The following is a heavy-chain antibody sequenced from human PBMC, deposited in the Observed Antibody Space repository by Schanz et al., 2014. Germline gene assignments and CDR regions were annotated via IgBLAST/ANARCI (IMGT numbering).Heavy chain of an antibody. D-gene: IGHD2-2*01. V-gene: IGHV1-2*02. CDR2: INPNSGGT. CDR3: ARVLDQAPGVDP. J-gene: IGHJ5*02. CDR1: GYTFTGYY. Sequence: QVQLLQSGAEVKKPGASVKVSCKASGYTFTGYYMHWVRQAPGQGLEWMGRINPNSGGTNYAQKFQGGVTMTRDTSISTAYMELSSLRSDDTAVYYCARVLDQAPGVDPWGQGTLVTVSS.